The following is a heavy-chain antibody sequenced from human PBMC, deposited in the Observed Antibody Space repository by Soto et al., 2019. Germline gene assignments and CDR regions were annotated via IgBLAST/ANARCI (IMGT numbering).Heavy chain of an antibody. CDR3: ARGNSELFSYYYDSSGSYFDY. CDR1: GGSISSGGYY. Sequence: SETLSLTCTVSGGSISSGGYYWSWIRQHPGKGLEWIGYIYYSGSTYYNPSLKSRVTISVDTSKNQFSLKLSSVTAADTAVYYCARGNSELFSYYYDSSGSYFDYWGQGTPVTVSS. V-gene: IGHV4-31*03. J-gene: IGHJ4*02. D-gene: IGHD3-22*01. CDR2: IYYSGST.